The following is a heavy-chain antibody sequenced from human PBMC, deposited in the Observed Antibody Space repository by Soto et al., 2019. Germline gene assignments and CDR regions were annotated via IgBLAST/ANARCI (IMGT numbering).Heavy chain of an antibody. CDR1: GFTFSSYG. V-gene: IGHV3-30*18. CDR3: AKELRLRYNADAFDI. D-gene: IGHD4-17*01. J-gene: IGHJ3*02. CDR2: ISYDGSNK. Sequence: QVQLVESGGGVVQPGRSLRLSCAASGFTFSSYGMHWVRQAPGKELEWVAVISYDGSNKYYADSVKGRFTISRDNSKNTLYLQMNSLRAEDTAVYYCAKELRLRYNADAFDIWGQGTMVTVSS.